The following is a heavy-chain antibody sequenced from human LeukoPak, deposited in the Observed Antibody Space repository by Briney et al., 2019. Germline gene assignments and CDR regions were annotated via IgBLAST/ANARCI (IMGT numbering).Heavy chain of an antibody. CDR1: GGSISSGGYY. CDR2: IYYSGST. D-gene: IGHD4-17*01. V-gene: IGHV4-31*03. J-gene: IGHJ4*02. CDR3: ARRKYGDYVGSAFDY. Sequence: PSETLSLTCTVSGGSISSGGYYWSWIRQHPGKGLEWIGYIYYSGSTYYNPSLKSRVTISVDTSKNQFSLKLSSVTAADTAVYYCARRKYGDYVGSAFDYWGQGTLVTVSS.